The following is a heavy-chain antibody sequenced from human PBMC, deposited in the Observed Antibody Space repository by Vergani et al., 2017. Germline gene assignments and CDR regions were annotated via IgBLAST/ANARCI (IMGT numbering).Heavy chain of an antibody. Sequence: EVQLVESGGGLVQPGGSLRLSCAASGFTFSSYEMNWVRQAPGKGLEWVSYISSSGSTIYYADSVKGRFTISRDNAKNSLYLQMNSLRAEDTAVYYCARDSPLVLPAASFYYYYGMDVWGQ. CDR1: GFTFSSYE. J-gene: IGHJ6*02. D-gene: IGHD2-2*01. CDR2: ISSSGSTI. CDR3: ARDSPLVLPAASFYYYYGMDV. V-gene: IGHV3-48*03.